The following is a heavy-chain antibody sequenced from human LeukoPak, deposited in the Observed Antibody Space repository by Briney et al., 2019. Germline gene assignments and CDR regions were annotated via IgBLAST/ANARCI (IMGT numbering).Heavy chain of an antibody. CDR1: GFTFSDYY. Sequence: GGSLRLSCAASGFTFSDYYMSWIRQAPGKGLEWVSYISGSSTYTNYAESVKGRFTISRDNAKNLLYPQMNSLRAEDTAVYHCARDCTSTSCYVFDYWGQGTLVSVSS. CDR2: ISGSSTYT. J-gene: IGHJ4*02. D-gene: IGHD2-2*01. CDR3: ARDCTSTSCYVFDY. V-gene: IGHV3-11*05.